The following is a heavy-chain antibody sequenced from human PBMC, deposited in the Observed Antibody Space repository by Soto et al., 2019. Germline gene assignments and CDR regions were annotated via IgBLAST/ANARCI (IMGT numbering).Heavy chain of an antibody. CDR3: TTDSYSIVTIVRFDY. J-gene: IGHJ4*01. Sequence: GGSLRLSCAASCLTFSNAWINWVRQAPREGQERVGRVKSVAHGGTTDFAEAVKGRFAISRDDSNNMVYLQMNSLRIGDTAVYYCTTDSYSIVTIVRFDYWGHGTLVTVSS. CDR2: VKSVAHGGTT. D-gene: IGHD2-21*01. CDR1: CLTFSNAW. V-gene: IGHV3-15*07.